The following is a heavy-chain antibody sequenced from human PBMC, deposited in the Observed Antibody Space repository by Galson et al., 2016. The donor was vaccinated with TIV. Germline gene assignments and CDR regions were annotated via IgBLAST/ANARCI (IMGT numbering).Heavy chain of an antibody. J-gene: IGHJ4*02. Sequence: SVKVSCKASGGTLSNDPITWVRQAPGQGLEWMGGIIPIAGISDNSQKFQGRVSITADVSTNTVYMELNSLRSEDTAVFYCARLTPCCGDCYYFDRWGQGTLVTVSS. CDR3: ARLTPCCGDCYYFDR. V-gene: IGHV1-69*10. CDR2: IIPIAGIS. CDR1: GGTLSNDP. D-gene: IGHD2-21*02.